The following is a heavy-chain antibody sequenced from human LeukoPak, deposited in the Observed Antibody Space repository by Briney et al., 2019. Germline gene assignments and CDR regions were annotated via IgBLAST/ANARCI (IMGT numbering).Heavy chain of an antibody. J-gene: IGHJ3*02. V-gene: IGHV4-59*01. CDR3: ARGVSGWLRGAAFDI. CDR2: IYYSGST. CDR1: GGSISSYY. Sequence: PSKTLSLTCTVSGGSISSYYWSWIRQPPGKGLEWIGYIYYSGSTNYNPSLKSRVTISVDTSKNQFSLKLSSVTAADTAVYYCARGVSGWLRGAAFDIWGQGTMVTVSS. D-gene: IGHD6-19*01.